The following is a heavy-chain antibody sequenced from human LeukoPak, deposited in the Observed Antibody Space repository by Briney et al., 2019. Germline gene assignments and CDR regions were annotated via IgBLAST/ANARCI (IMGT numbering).Heavy chain of an antibody. V-gene: IGHV1-18*01. CDR3: ARDSRTTRGGYFDY. Sequence: ASVKVSCKTSGYTFTNYGISWVRQAPGLGLEWMGWISAYNGNTNYAQKLQGRVTMTTDTSTSTAYMELRSLRSDDTAVYYCARDSRTTRGGYFDYWGQGTLVTVSS. J-gene: IGHJ4*02. CDR2: ISAYNGNT. D-gene: IGHD2-15*01. CDR1: GYTFTNYG.